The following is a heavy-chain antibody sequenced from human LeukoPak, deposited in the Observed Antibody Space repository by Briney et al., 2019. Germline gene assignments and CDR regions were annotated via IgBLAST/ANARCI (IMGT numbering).Heavy chain of an antibody. J-gene: IGHJ5*02. CDR3: AREDYGDYVSPVNNWFDP. CDR1: GYTFTGYY. D-gene: IGHD4-17*01. Sequence: ASVKVSCKASGYTFTGYYMHWVRHAPGQGLEWMGWINPNSGGTNYAQKFQGRVTMTRDTSISTAYMELSRLRSDDTAVYYCAREDYGDYVSPVNNWFDPWGQGTLVTVSS. CDR2: INPNSGGT. V-gene: IGHV1-2*02.